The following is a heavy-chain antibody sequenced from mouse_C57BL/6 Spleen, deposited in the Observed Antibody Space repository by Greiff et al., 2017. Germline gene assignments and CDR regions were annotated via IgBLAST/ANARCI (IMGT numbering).Heavy chain of an antibody. J-gene: IGHJ1*03. CDR3: TPSTMVTHWYFDV. V-gene: IGHV14-4*01. CDR1: GFNIKDDY. D-gene: IGHD2-2*01. Sequence: EVQLQQSGAELVRPGASVKLSCTASGFNIKDDYMHWVKQRPEQGLEWIGWIDPENGDTEYASKFQGKATITADTSSNTAYLQLSSRTSEDTAVYYCTPSTMVTHWYFDVWGTGTTVTVSS. CDR2: IDPENGDT.